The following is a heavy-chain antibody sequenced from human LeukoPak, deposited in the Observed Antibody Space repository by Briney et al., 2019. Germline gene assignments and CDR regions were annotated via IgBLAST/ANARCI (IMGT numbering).Heavy chain of an antibody. J-gene: IGHJ4*02. Sequence: PGRSLRLSCAASGFTFDDYAMHWVRQAPGKGLEWVSGISWKSDNIGYADSVKGRFTISRDNAKNSLYLQMRSLRAEDTAFYYCAKDGGGSWGLFDLWGQGTLVTVSS. CDR3: AKDGGGSWGLFDL. CDR1: GFTFDDYA. D-gene: IGHD6-13*01. CDR2: ISWKSDNI. V-gene: IGHV3-9*01.